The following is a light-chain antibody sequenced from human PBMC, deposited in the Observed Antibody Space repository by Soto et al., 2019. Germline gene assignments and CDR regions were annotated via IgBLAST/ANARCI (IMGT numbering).Light chain of an antibody. CDR1: TSDVGDYNY. CDR2: NVS. CDR3: SSYTSRSSVI. V-gene: IGLV2-14*01. J-gene: IGLJ2*01. Sequence: QSALTQPASVSGSPGQSITISCTATTSDVGDYNYVSWYQQYPGKAPKPIIYNVSNRPSGVSNRFSGSKSGDTASLTISVLQDEDEADYYCSSYTSRSSVIFGGGTKVTVL.